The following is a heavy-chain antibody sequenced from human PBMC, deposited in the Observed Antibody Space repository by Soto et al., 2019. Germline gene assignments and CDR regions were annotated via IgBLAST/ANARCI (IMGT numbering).Heavy chain of an antibody. CDR3: AREVEGMDV. J-gene: IGHJ6*02. Sequence: PGGSLRLSCAASGFTFSSYAMSWVRQAPGKGLEWVAAIRYNGGNKYYADSVKGRFTISRDNSKNTLYLQMNSLRPEDTAVYYCAREVEGMDVWGQGTTVTVSS. V-gene: IGHV3-30-3*01. CDR1: GFTFSSYA. CDR2: IRYNGGNK.